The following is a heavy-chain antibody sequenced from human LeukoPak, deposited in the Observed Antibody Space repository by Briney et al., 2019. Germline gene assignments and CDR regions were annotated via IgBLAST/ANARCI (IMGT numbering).Heavy chain of an antibody. Sequence: GASVKVPCKTSGFTFVGHYMHWVRQAPGQGLEWMGWINPDSGGTDYPQKFRGRVTMTRDTSSNTLYMELSSPRSDDTAVYCCARLGGAQGYYYRSGSNHYFDHWGQGTLVTVSS. D-gene: IGHD3-10*01. CDR2: INPDSGGT. CDR1: GFTFVGHY. J-gene: IGHJ4*02. CDR3: ARLGGAQGYYYRSGSNHYFDH. V-gene: IGHV1-2*02.